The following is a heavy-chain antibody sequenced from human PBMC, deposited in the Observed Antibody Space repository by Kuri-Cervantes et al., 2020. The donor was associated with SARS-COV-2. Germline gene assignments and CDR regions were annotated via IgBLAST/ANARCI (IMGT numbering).Heavy chain of an antibody. D-gene: IGHD6-19*01. Sequence: GGSLRLSCAASGFSLSSYGMHWVRQAPGKGLEWVAVIWYDGSNKYYADSVKGRFTISRDNSKNTLYLQMNSLRAEDTAVYYCARAYSSGWYYYYGMDVWGQGTTVTVSS. CDR1: GFSLSSYG. CDR3: ARAYSSGWYYYYGMDV. J-gene: IGHJ6*02. CDR2: IWYDGSNK. V-gene: IGHV3-33*01.